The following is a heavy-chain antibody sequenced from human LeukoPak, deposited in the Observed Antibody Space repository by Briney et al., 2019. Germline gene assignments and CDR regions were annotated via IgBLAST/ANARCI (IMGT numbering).Heavy chain of an antibody. J-gene: IGHJ4*02. CDR3: ARLIAAAETFDY. CDR2: IYHSGST. CDR1: GYSISSGYY. V-gene: IGHV4-38-2*02. Sequence: PSETLSLTCTVSGYSISSGYYWGWIRQPPGKGLEWIGSIYHSGSTYYNPSLKSRVTISVDTSKNQFSLKLSSVTAADTAVYYCARLIAAAETFDYWGQGTLVTVSS. D-gene: IGHD6-13*01.